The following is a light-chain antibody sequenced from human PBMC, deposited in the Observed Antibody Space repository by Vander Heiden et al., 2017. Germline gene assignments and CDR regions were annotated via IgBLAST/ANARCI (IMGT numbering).Light chain of an antibody. CDR3: QDDGRRLYT. J-gene: IGKJ2*01. CDR1: QTVSSAY. CDR2: GAS. Sequence: EVVLTQSPGTLSLSPGERATLSCRASQTVSSAYLAWYQQQPGQAPRLLLYGASSRATGIPDRFSGSGSETDFTLTVSRLEPEDFAVYYCQDDGRRLYTFRQGAKAGIK. V-gene: IGKV3-20*01.